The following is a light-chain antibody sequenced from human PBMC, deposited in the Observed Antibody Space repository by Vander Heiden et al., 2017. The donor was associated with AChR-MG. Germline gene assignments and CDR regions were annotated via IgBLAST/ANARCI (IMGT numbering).Light chain of an antibody. Sequence: QSVLTQPLSVSGAPGQRVTIPCTGSSPNIGAGYDVHWYQQLPGTAPKLLIYGNSNRPSGVPDRFSGSKSGTSASLAITGLQAEDEADYYCQSYDSSLSGPWVFGGGTKLTVL. J-gene: IGLJ3*02. CDR3: QSYDSSLSGPWV. CDR2: GNS. V-gene: IGLV1-40*01. CDR1: SPNIGAGYD.